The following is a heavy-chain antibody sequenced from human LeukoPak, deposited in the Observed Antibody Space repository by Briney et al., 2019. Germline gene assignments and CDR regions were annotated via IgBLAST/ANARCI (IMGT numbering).Heavy chain of an antibody. D-gene: IGHD5-18*01. CDR2: IRWNSGSI. CDR3: AKAKVDTAMVTCFDY. J-gene: IGHJ4*02. V-gene: IGHV3-9*03. Sequence: GGSLRLSCAASGFTFDDYAMHWVRQAPGKGLEWVSGIRWNSGSIGYADSVKGRFTISRDNAKNSLYLQMNSLRAEDMALYYCAKAKVDTAMVTCFDYWGQGTLVTVSS. CDR1: GFTFDDYA.